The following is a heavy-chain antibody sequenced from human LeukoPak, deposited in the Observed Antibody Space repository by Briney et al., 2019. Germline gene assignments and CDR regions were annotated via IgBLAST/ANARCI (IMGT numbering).Heavy chain of an antibody. V-gene: IGHV3-30*02. Sequence: PGGSLRLSCAASGFTFSSYGMQWVRQAPGKGLEWVASIWYGGMNKYYADSVKGRFTISRDNSKNTLYLQMNSLRAEDTAVYYCAKDGYGGNSGIDYWGQGTLVTVSS. CDR3: AKDGYGGNSGIDY. CDR2: IWYGGMNK. CDR1: GFTFSSYG. D-gene: IGHD4-23*01. J-gene: IGHJ4*02.